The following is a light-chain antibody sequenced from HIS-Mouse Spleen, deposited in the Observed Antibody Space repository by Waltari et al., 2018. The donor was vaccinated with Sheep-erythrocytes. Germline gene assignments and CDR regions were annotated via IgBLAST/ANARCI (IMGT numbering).Light chain of an antibody. J-gene: IGKJ4*01. V-gene: IGKV1-39*01. CDR1: KSISSY. Sequence: DIQMTQSPSSLSASVAARVTLPCRERKSISSYLNWYQQKPGKAPKLLIYAASSLQSGVPSRFSGSGSGTDFTLTISSLQPEDFATYYCQQSYSTPPLTFGGGTKVEIK. CDR2: AAS. CDR3: QQSYSTPPLT.